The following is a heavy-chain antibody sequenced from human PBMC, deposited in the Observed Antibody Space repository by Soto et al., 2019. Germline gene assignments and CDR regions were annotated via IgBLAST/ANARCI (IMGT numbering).Heavy chain of an antibody. CDR1: GFTFSSYS. CDR2: ISSSSSYI. J-gene: IGHJ4*02. Sequence: EVQLVESGGGLVKPGGSLRLSCAASGFTFSSYSMNWVRQAPGKGLEWVSSISSSSSYIYYADSVKGRFTITRDNANNSLYLQMNSLRAEDTAVYYCARNRLTLDYDVGANDYWGQGTLVTVSS. V-gene: IGHV3-21*01. D-gene: IGHD3-10*02. CDR3: ARNRLTLDYDVGANDY.